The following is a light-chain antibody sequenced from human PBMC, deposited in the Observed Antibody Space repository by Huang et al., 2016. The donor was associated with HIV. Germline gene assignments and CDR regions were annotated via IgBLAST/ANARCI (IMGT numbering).Light chain of an antibody. J-gene: IGKJ4*01. CDR2: GSS. CDR3: HQYNNWLLS. Sequence: IVMTQSPATLSVSPGERFTLSCRANRSVSSNLAWYQQRPGQAPRLLIDGSSTRAPGIPARFSGSGSGTDFSLTISSLQSEDFALYYCHQYNNWLLSFGGGTRVDI. CDR1: RSVSSN. V-gene: IGKV3-15*01.